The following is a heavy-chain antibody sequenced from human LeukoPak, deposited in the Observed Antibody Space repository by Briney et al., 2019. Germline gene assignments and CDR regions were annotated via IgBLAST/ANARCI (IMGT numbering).Heavy chain of an antibody. D-gene: IGHD3-10*01. CDR3: ASDIAVRGSLNGY. CDR1: GYTFTSYG. J-gene: IGHJ4*02. V-gene: IGHV1-18*01. Sequence: ASVKVSCKASGYTFTSYGISWVRQAPGQGLEWMGWISAYNGNTNYAQKLQGRVTMTTDTSTSTAYMELSSLRSEDTAVYYCASDIAVRGSLNGYWGQGTLVTVSS. CDR2: ISAYNGNT.